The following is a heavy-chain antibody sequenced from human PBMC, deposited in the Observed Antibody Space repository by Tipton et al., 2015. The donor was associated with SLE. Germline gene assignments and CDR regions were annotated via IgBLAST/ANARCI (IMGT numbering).Heavy chain of an antibody. V-gene: IGHV4-34*01. CDR1: GGSFSGYY. J-gene: IGHJ4*02. CDR3: AREEAWGSNY. D-gene: IGHD7-27*01. CDR2: INHSGST. Sequence: LRLSCAVYGGSFSGYYWSWIRQPPGKGLEWTGEINHSGSTNYNPSLKSRVTISVDTSKNQFSLKLSSVTAADTAVYYCAREEAWGSNYWGQGTLVTVSS.